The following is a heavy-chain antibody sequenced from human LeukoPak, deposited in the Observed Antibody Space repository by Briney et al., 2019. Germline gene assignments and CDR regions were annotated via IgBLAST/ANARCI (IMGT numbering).Heavy chain of an antibody. CDR3: AKDGYISASGFDY. Sequence: GGSLRLSCAASGFTFSSYAMSWVRQAPGKGLEWVSAISGSGDNTYYADSVKSRFTISRDISKNTLYLQMNSLRAEDTAVYYCAKDGYISASGFDYWGQGTLVTVSS. V-gene: IGHV3-23*01. CDR1: GFTFSSYA. D-gene: IGHD5-24*01. J-gene: IGHJ4*02. CDR2: ISGSGDNT.